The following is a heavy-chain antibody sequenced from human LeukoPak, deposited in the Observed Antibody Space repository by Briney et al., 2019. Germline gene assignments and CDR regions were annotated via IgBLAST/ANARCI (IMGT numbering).Heavy chain of an antibody. D-gene: IGHD3-22*01. CDR1: GFTFSCYA. Sequence: GGSLRLSCAASGFTFSCYAMSWVRQAPGKGLEGVSATGGSGGSAYYADSVKGRFTISRDNSKNSLYLQMNSLRAEDTAVYYCAKERVSSGYFDYWGQGTLVTVSS. CDR3: AKERVSSGYFDY. V-gene: IGHV3-23*01. J-gene: IGHJ4*02. CDR2: TGGSGGSA.